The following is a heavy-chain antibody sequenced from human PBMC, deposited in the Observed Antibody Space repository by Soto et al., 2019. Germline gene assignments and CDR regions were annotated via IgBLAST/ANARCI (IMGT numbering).Heavy chain of an antibody. CDR2: IYYSGST. Sequence: PSETLSLTCTVSGGSISIGGYYWSCIRQHPGKGLEWIGYIYYSGSTYYNPSLKSRVTISVDTSKNQFSLKLSSVTAADTAVYYCARASYYDFWSGYPHGYYFDYWGQGTLVTVSS. J-gene: IGHJ4*02. CDR3: ARASYYDFWSGYPHGYYFDY. D-gene: IGHD3-3*01. V-gene: IGHV4-31*03. CDR1: GGSISIGGYY.